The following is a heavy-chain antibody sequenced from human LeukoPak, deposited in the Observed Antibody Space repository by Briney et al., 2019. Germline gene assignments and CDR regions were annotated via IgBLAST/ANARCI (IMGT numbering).Heavy chain of an antibody. Sequence: GGSLRLSCAASGFTFSTYAMHWVRQAPGKGLEWVAVISYDGSDKYYADSVKGRFTISRDNAKNSLYLQMNSLRAEDTAVYYCAGVVHDSSSSGAFDIWGQGTMVTVSS. CDR2: ISYDGSDK. J-gene: IGHJ3*02. CDR1: GFTFSTYA. CDR3: AGVVHDSSSSGAFDI. V-gene: IGHV3-30*04. D-gene: IGHD6-13*01.